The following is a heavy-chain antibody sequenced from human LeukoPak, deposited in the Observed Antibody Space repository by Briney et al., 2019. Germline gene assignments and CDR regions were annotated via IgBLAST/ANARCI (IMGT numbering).Heavy chain of an antibody. V-gene: IGHV3-11*01. CDR2: ISSSASTA. J-gene: IGHJ4*02. CDR1: GLTFSDYY. CDR3: ARDRGSSYFDY. Sequence: PGGSLRLSCAAPGLTFSDYYMTWIRQAPGKWLEWVSYISSSASTAYYADSVKGRFTISRDNARNSLYLQMNSLRAEDTAVYYCARDRGSSYFDYWGQGTLVTVSS. D-gene: IGHD6-6*01.